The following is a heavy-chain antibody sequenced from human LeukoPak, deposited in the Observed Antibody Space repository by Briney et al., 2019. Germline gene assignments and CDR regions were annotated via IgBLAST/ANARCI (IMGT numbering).Heavy chain of an antibody. CDR1: GFTFSSYA. CDR3: AKEEYSSGWSIDY. D-gene: IGHD6-19*01. CDR2: ISGSGGST. Sequence: PGGSLRLSRAASGFTFSSYAMSWVRQAPGKGLEWVSAISGSGGSTYYAASVKGRFTISRDNSKNTLYLQMNSLRAEDTAVYYCAKEEYSSGWSIDYWGQGTLVTVSS. V-gene: IGHV3-23*01. J-gene: IGHJ4*02.